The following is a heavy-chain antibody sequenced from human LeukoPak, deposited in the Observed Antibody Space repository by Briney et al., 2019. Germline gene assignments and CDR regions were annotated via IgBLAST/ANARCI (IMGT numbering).Heavy chain of an antibody. J-gene: IGHJ4*02. CDR3: ARDVVAAVGSFDY. D-gene: IGHD2-2*01. CDR1: GGSISSSNW. CDR2: IYHSGST. Sequence: PSGTLSLTCAVSGGSISSSNWWTWVRQPPGKGLEWIGEIYHSGSTNYNPSLKSRVTMSVDTSKNQFSLKLSSVTAADTAVYYCARDVVAAVGSFDYWGQGTQVTVSS. V-gene: IGHV4-4*02.